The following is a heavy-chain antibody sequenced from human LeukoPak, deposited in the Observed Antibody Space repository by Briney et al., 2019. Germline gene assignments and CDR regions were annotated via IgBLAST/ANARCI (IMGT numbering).Heavy chain of an antibody. Sequence: GGSLRLSCAASGFTFDDYDMHWVRQAPGKGLEWVSGISWNSGSIGYADSVKGRFTISRDNAKNSLYLQMNSLRAEDTALYYCAQAACSSTSCPPRHWGQGTLVTVSS. CDR3: AQAACSSTSCPPRH. CDR2: ISWNSGSI. J-gene: IGHJ4*02. CDR1: GFTFDDYD. V-gene: IGHV3-9*01. D-gene: IGHD2-2*01.